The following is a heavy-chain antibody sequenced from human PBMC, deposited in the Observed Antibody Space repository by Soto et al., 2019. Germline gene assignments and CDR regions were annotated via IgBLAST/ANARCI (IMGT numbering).Heavy chain of an antibody. Sequence: QVQLQESGPGLVKPSETLSLTCTVSGGSFSGHYWSWIRQPAGKGLEWIGRIYSSGTTKYNSTLTSRVTMTIDTSRNQFSLTLNSVTVADTAVYYGARELSFGPEEYLDFWGQGTLVTVSS. V-gene: IGHV4-4*07. J-gene: IGHJ4*02. CDR3: ARELSFGPEEYLDF. CDR1: GGSFSGHY. CDR2: IYSSGTT. D-gene: IGHD3-3*01.